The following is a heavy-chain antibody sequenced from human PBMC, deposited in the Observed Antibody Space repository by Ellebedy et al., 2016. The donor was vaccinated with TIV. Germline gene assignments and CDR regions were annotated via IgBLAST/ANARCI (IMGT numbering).Heavy chain of an antibody. CDR1: GGSISRNY. CDR2: IDDSGRT. V-gene: IGHV4-59*01. J-gene: IGHJ6*02. Sequence: GSLRLSXKVSGGSISRNYWTWIRQPPGKGLEWIGCIDDSGRTNYNSSLKSRVTISVDTSKNQFSLKLTSLTAADTAVYYCARDRMYYYDSSGSYAYYGMDVWGQGTTVTVSS. D-gene: IGHD3-22*01. CDR3: ARDRMYYYDSSGSYAYYGMDV.